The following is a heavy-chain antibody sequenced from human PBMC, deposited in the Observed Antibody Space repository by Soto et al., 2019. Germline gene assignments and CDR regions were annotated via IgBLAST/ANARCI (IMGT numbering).Heavy chain of an antibody. CDR2: ISYDGSNK. Sequence: RGSLRLSCAASGFTFSSYGMHWVRQAPGKGLEWVAVISYDGSNKYYADSVKGRFTISRDNSKNTLYPQMNSLRAEDTAVYYCAKDWIASSSGGKNYWGQGTLVTVS. CDR1: GFTFSSYG. V-gene: IGHV3-30*18. CDR3: AKDWIASSSGGKNY. J-gene: IGHJ4*02. D-gene: IGHD1-26*01.